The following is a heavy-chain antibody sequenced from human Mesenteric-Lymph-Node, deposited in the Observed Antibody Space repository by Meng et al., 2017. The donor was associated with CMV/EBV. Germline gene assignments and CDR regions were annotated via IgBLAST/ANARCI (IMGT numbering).Heavy chain of an antibody. CDR2: ISYDGGAT. Sequence: SGFTVRNYAMHWVRQAPGKGLEWVKMISYDGGATYYTDSVKGRFTISRDTSKNTLYLQMNSLRAEDTAVYYCARDWGSSAWYNWFDPWGQGTLVTVSS. J-gene: IGHJ5*02. CDR3: ARDWGSSAWYNWFDP. CDR1: GFTVRNYA. V-gene: IGHV3-30*03. D-gene: IGHD6-19*01.